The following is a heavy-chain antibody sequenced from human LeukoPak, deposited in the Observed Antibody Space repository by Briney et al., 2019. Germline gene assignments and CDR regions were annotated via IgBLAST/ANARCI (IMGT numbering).Heavy chain of an antibody. D-gene: IGHD4-17*01. CDR1: GGSISSSSYY. J-gene: IGHJ3*02. CDR3: ARHAAPNDYGDIEAFDI. CDR2: IYHSGST. Sequence: SETLSLTCTVSGGSISSSSYYWGWIRQPPGKGLEWIGSIYHSGSTYYTPSLKSRVIISADTSKNQFSLKLISVTAADTAMYYCARHAAPNDYGDIEAFDIWGQGTMVTLSS. V-gene: IGHV4-39*01.